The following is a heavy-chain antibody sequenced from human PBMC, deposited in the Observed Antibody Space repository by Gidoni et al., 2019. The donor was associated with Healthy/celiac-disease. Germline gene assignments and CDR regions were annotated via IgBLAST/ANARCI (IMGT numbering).Heavy chain of an antibody. J-gene: IGHJ6*02. CDR2: ISGSGGST. D-gene: IGHD3-10*01. V-gene: IGHV3-23*01. Sequence: EVQLLESGGGLVQPGGSLRLSCAASGFTFSSYAMSWVRQAPGKGLEWVSAISGSGGSTYYADSVKGRFTISRDNSKNTLYLQMNSLRAEDTAVYYCAKISGDSWFGEPKGYYYGMDVWGQGTTVTVSS. CDR3: AKISGDSWFGEPKGYYYGMDV. CDR1: GFTFSSYA.